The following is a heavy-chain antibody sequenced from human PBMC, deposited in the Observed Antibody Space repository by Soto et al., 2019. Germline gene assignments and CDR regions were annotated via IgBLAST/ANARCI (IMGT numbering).Heavy chain of an antibody. CDR3: ARVSRSGYYPKY. V-gene: IGHV3-33*01. Sequence: SGGSLRLSCAASGFTFSSYGMHWVRQAPGKGLEWVAVIWYDGSNKYYADSVKGRFTISRDNSKNTLYLQMSSLRAEDTAVYYCARVSRSGYYPKYWGQGTLVTVSS. D-gene: IGHD3-3*01. J-gene: IGHJ4*02. CDR1: GFTFSSYG. CDR2: IWYDGSNK.